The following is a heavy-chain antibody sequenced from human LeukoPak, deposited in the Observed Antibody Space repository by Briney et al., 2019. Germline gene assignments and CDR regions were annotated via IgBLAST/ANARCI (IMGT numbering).Heavy chain of an antibody. CDR2: ISSSSNYI. CDR1: GFTFSRNS. CDR3: ARVAAAGY. Sequence: GGSLRLSCAASGFTFSRNSMNWVRQAPGKGLEWVSSISSSSNYIYYADSVKGRFTISRDNAKNSLYLQMNSLRAEDTAVYYCARVAAAGYWGQGTLVTVSS. V-gene: IGHV3-21*01. J-gene: IGHJ4*02. D-gene: IGHD6-13*01.